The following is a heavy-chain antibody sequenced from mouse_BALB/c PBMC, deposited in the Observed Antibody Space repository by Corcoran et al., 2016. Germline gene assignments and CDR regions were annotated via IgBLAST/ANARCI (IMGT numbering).Heavy chain of an antibody. D-gene: IGHD1-1*02. CDR3: ARIAMDYSYAMDY. V-gene: IGHV8-8*01. J-gene: IGHJ4*01. CDR2: IWWDDDK. Sequence: QVTLKESGPGILQPSQTLSLTCSFSGFSLSTSGMGVGWIRQPSGKGLEWLAHIWWDDDKYYNTALKSGLTISKDTTKNQVFLKIASVDTADTATYCCARIAMDYSYAMDYWCQGTSVTVSS. CDR1: GFSLSTSGMG.